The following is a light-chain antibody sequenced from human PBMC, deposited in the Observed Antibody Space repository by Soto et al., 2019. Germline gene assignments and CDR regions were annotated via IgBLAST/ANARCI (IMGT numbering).Light chain of an antibody. CDR2: GAS. CDR3: QQYNNWPPKRT. CDR1: QGVSSN. V-gene: IGKV3D-15*01. J-gene: IGKJ1*01. Sequence: IGGTQTPACRSESPGERATLSCRASQGVSSNLARYQQKPGQAPRLLIYGASTRATGIPARFSGSGSGTEFTLTIRILQSEDFAVYYCQQYNNWPPKRTFGQGTKVDIK.